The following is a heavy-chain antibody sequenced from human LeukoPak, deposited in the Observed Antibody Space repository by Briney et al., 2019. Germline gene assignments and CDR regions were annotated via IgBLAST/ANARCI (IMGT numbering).Heavy chain of an antibody. CDR1: GFTFSSYS. CDR2: ISTSGTFI. CDR3: ARDRHTSGQTNWFDP. J-gene: IGHJ5*02. V-gene: IGHV3-21*01. Sequence: PGGSLRLSCAASGFTFSSYSMNWVRQAPGKGLEWVSSISTSGTFIYYADSVKGRFTISRDIAKNSLFLQMNSLRAEDTAVYFCARDRHTSGQTNWFDPWGQGTLVTVSS. D-gene: IGHD6-19*01.